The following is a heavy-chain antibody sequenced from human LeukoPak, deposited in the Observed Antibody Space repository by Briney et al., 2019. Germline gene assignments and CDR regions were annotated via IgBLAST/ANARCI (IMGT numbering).Heavy chain of an antibody. J-gene: IGHJ4*02. CDR1: GYSITSYY. CDR3: AGPGGDFDY. V-gene: IGHV4-4*09. Sequence: SETLSLTCTVSGYSITSYYWSWVRRPPGKGLEWIGYIYASGSTNYNPSFKSRVAISVDTSKNQFSLRLSSVTAADTAVYYCAGPGGDFDYWGQGTLVTVSS. D-gene: IGHD3-16*01. CDR2: IYASGST.